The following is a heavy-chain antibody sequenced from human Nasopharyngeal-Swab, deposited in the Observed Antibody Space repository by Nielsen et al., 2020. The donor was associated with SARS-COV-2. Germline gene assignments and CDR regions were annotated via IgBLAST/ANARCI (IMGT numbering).Heavy chain of an antibody. Sequence: ASVKVSCKASGYTFTSYGISWVRQAPGQGLEWMGWISAYNGNTNYAQKLQGRVTMTTETSTSTAYMELRSLRSDDTAVYYCARDPRDNYDFWSGYYKDYYYGMDVWGQGTTVTVSS. J-gene: IGHJ6*02. CDR2: ISAYNGNT. CDR3: ARDPRDNYDFWSGYYKDYYYGMDV. V-gene: IGHV1-18*01. CDR1: GYTFTSYG. D-gene: IGHD3-3*01.